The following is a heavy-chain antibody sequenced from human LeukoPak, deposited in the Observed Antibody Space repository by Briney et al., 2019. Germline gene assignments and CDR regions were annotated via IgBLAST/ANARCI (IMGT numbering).Heavy chain of an antibody. Sequence: SETLSLTCTVSGGSISSYYWSWIRQPPGKGLEWIGYIYYSGSTNYNPSLKSRATISVDTSKNQFSLKLSSVTAADTAVYYCARVHVVRGVIPFTFDYWGQGTLVTVSS. CDR3: ARVHVVRGVIPFTFDY. J-gene: IGHJ4*02. CDR1: GGSISSYY. CDR2: IYYSGST. V-gene: IGHV4-59*01. D-gene: IGHD3-10*01.